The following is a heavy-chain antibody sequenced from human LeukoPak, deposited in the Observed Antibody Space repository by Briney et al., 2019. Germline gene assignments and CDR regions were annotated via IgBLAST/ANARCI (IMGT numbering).Heavy chain of an antibody. D-gene: IGHD6-6*01. CDR2: TWSDGNNK. V-gene: IGHV3-33*06. Sequence: GGSLRLSCAASGFTFSSCVMHWVRQAPGKGLEWVAATWSDGNNKYYADSVKGRFTISRDNSKNTLYLQMNSLRAEDTAVYYCAKDPHYSSSSDANWFDPWGQGTLVTVSS. CDR3: AKDPHYSSSSDANWFDP. J-gene: IGHJ5*02. CDR1: GFTFSSCV.